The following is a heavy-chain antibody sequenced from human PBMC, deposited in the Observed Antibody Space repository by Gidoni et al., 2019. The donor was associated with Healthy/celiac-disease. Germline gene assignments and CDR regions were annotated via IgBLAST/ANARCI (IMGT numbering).Heavy chain of an antibody. CDR2: IGYDGRNK. Sequence: QVQLVESGGCLVQPGRSLRLSCAASVFTFSSYGMHWVRQAPGKGLEWVAVIGYDGRNKYYADSVKGRFTISRDNSKNTLDLKMNSLRAEDTAVYYCAREERSGWYGIDYWGQGTLVTVSS. D-gene: IGHD6-19*01. CDR3: AREERSGWYGIDY. J-gene: IGHJ4*02. CDR1: VFTFSSYG. V-gene: IGHV3-33*01.